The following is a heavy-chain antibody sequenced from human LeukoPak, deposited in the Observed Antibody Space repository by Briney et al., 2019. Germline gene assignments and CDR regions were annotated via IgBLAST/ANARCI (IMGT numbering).Heavy chain of an antibody. Sequence: SETLSLTCTVYGGSFSGYYWSWIRQPPGKGLEWIGEINHSGSTNYNPSLKSRVTISVDTSKNQFSLKLSSVTAADTAVYYCARQGDYYDSSGYFDYWGQGILVTVSS. CDR2: INHSGST. J-gene: IGHJ4*02. CDR3: ARQGDYYDSSGYFDY. D-gene: IGHD3-22*01. CDR1: GGSFSGYY. V-gene: IGHV4-34*01.